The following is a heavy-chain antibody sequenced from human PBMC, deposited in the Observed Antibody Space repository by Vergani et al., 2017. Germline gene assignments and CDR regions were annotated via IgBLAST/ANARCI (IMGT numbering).Heavy chain of an antibody. V-gene: IGHV4-38-2*01. CDR3: AGRRGSGGFVPSSYCYGMDV. CDR1: DSSIMTNPY. D-gene: IGHD3-10*01. J-gene: IGHJ6*02. CDR2: IHHSGDT. Sequence: QVQLQESGPGLVKPSETLTLTCDVSDSSIMTNPYWGWFRQSPGKGLEWIGCIHHSGDTHYNSSLKSRVSISIVSSSKFSLSLTSATAADTAIYYCAGRRGSGGFVPSSYCYGMDVWGHGTTVTVSS.